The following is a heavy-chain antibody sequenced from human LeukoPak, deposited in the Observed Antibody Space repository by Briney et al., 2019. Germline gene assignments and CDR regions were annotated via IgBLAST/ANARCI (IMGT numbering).Heavy chain of an antibody. D-gene: IGHD2-2*01. CDR3: AGVVPAADYYYYYMDV. CDR1: GFTFSRYS. J-gene: IGHJ6*03. CDR2: ISSSSYI. V-gene: IGHV3-21*01. Sequence: GGSLRLSCAASGFTFSRYSMNWVRQAPGKGLEWVSSISSSSYIYYADSVKGRFTISRDNAKNSLYLQMNSLRAEDTAVYYCAGVVPAADYYYYYMDVWGKGTTVTVSS.